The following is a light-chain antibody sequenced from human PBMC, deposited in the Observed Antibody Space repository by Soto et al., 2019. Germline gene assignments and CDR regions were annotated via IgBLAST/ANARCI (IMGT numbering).Light chain of an antibody. Sequence: EIVLTQSPATLSLSPGERPTLSCRASQSVSGYLAWYQQKPGQAPRLLIYDASNRATGIPARFSGSGSGTDFTLTISSLEPEDFAVYYCQQRSTFTFGQGTRLEIK. CDR2: DAS. J-gene: IGKJ5*01. V-gene: IGKV3-11*01. CDR1: QSVSGY. CDR3: QQRSTFT.